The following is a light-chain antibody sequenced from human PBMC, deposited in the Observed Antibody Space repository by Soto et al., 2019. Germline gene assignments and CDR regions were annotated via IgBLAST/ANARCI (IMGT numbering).Light chain of an antibody. CDR2: GAS. CDR1: QNFGSTY. Sequence: DIVLTQSPGTLSLSPGEGASPSCRASQNFGSTYLAWYQQKRGQAPRLLIFGASTRATGIPDRFSGSGAGAYFNLTISRLEPADFGVYYCQQYGSSHTFGQGTRLEIK. V-gene: IGKV3-20*01. J-gene: IGKJ5*01. CDR3: QQYGSSHT.